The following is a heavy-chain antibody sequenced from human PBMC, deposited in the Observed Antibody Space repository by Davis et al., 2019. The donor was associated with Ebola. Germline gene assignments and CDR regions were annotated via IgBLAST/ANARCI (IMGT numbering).Heavy chain of an antibody. CDR3: AKSVDGSGYYPTMFDC. D-gene: IGHD3-22*01. Sequence: GGSLRLSCAASGFTFSSYAMTWVRQAPGKGLEWVSAISGSGGTTYDADSVKGRFTISRDTSKNTLYLQMNSLRAEDTAVYYCAKSVDGSGYYPTMFDCWSQGTLVTVSS. CDR2: ISGSGGTT. V-gene: IGHV3-23*01. J-gene: IGHJ4*02. CDR1: GFTFSSYA.